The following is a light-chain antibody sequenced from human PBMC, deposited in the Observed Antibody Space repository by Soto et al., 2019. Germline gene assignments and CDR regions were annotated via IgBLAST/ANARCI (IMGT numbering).Light chain of an antibody. CDR3: QQYGRTPRT. V-gene: IGKV3-20*01. Sequence: EVLLTQSPGTLSLSPGERATLSCRASQSVNNNFLAWYQQKPGQAPRLLIYGASSRATGIPDKFSGSGSGTDFTSANSSLEPIDFAVYFCQQYGRTPRTFGQGTKVEIK. J-gene: IGKJ1*01. CDR1: QSVNNNF. CDR2: GAS.